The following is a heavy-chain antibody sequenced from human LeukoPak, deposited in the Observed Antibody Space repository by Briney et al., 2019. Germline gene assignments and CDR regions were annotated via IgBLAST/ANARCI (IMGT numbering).Heavy chain of an antibody. CDR2: ISSSGSTI. D-gene: IGHD3-16*02. CDR3: ARVSIVGWFDP. V-gene: IGHV3-11*04. Sequence: GGSLRLSCAASGFTLSDYYMSWIRQAPGKGLEWVSYISSSGSTIYYADSVKGRFTISRDNAKNSLYLQMNSLRAEDTAVYYCARVSIVGWFDPWGQGTLVTVSS. J-gene: IGHJ5*02. CDR1: GFTLSDYY.